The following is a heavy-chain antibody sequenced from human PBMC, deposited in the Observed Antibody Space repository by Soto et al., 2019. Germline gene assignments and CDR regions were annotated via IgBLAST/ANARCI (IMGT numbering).Heavy chain of an antibody. CDR1: GGTFSSYT. CDR2: IIAILGIA. CDR3: AREVSGSSSWDLGYYYGMDV. D-gene: IGHD6-13*01. Sequence: SVKVSCKASGGTFSSYTISWVRHAPGQGLEWMVRIIAILGIANYAQKFQGRVTITADKSTSTAYIELSSLRSEDTAVYYCAREVSGSSSWDLGYYYGMDVWGQGTTVTVSS. V-gene: IGHV1-69*04. J-gene: IGHJ6*02.